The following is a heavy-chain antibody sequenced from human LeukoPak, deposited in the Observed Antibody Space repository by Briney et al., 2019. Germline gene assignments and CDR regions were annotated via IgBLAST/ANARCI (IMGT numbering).Heavy chain of an antibody. CDR3: ASSGSYRFDY. J-gene: IGHJ4*02. Sequence: GSLRLSCAASGFTFSSYSMNWVRQAPGKGLEWVSHITASGTAMFYADSVKGRFTISRDNAKNSLYLQMNSLRDENTAVYYCASSGSYRFDYWGQGTLVTVSS. D-gene: IGHD1-26*01. CDR1: GFTFSSYS. V-gene: IGHV3-48*02. CDR2: ITASGTAM.